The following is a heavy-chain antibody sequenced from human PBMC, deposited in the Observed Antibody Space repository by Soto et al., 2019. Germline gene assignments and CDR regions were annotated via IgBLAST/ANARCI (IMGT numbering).Heavy chain of an antibody. D-gene: IGHD6-6*01. CDR2: ISSSSSYI. V-gene: IGHV3-21*01. Sequence: EVQLVESGGGLVKPGGSLRLSCAASGFTFSSYSMNWVRQAPGKGLEWVSSISSSSSYIYYADSVKGRFTISRDNAKNSLYLQMNSLRAEDTAVYCCARIQLGYDAFDIWGQGTMVTVSS. J-gene: IGHJ3*02. CDR3: ARIQLGYDAFDI. CDR1: GFTFSSYS.